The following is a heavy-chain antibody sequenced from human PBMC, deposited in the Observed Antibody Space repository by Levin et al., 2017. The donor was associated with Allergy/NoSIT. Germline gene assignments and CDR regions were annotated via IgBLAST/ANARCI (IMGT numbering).Heavy chain of an antibody. CDR1: GFTFTIYD. D-gene: IGHD6-13*01. J-gene: IGHJ5*02. CDR3: ARETIAAPPYNWFDT. CDR2: LNPNTGGT. V-gene: IGHV1-2*06. Sequence: ASVKVSCKASGFTFTIYDIHWVRQAPGQGLEWVGRLNPNTGGTDSAQKFMGRVTMTRDTSTTTAFMVLTRLRTDDTAIYFCARETIAAPPYNWFDTWGQGALVTVSS.